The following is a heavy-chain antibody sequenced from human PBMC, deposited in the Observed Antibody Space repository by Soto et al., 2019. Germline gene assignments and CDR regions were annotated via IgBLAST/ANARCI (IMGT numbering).Heavy chain of an antibody. CDR2: IFYSGST. CDR3: ASVRYYTGSYIPYFYF. Sequence: SENLSLTSSVSGGSISGHYWIWFRQPPGKGLEWIGYIFYSGSTNYNPSLKSRVTISVDTSKNQFSLNLNSVTAADTAVYYCASVRYYTGSYIPYFYFCGQGTL. J-gene: IGHJ4*01. V-gene: IGHV4-59*11. CDR1: GGSISGHY. D-gene: IGHD3-22*01.